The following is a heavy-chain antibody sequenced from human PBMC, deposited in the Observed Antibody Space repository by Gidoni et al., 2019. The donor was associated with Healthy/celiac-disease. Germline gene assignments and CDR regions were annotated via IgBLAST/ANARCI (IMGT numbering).Heavy chain of an antibody. CDR3: ARDLRYSSRSYPTKFYGMDV. J-gene: IGHJ6*02. Sequence: QVQLQESGPGLVKPSETLSLTCTVSGGSISSYYWSWIRQPAGKGLEWIGRIYTSGSTNYNPSLKSRVTMSVDTSKNQFSLKLSSVTAADTAVYYCARDLRYSSRSYPTKFYGMDVWGQGTTVTVSS. D-gene: IGHD6-13*01. CDR1: GGSISSYY. V-gene: IGHV4-4*07. CDR2: IYTSGST.